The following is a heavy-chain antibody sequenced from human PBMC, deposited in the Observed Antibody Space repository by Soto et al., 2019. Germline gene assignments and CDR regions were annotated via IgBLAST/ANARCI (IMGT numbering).Heavy chain of an antibody. CDR3: ARRGCSTTTCQNWFDP. CDR2: IYPGDSDT. CDR1: GYTFTIYW. V-gene: IGHV5-51*01. D-gene: IGHD2-2*01. J-gene: IGHJ5*02. Sequence: PGESLKISCSGSGYTFTIYWIGWVRQMPGKGLEWMGIIYPGDSDTRYSPSFQGQVTISADKSISTAYLQWSSLKASDTAMYYCARRGCSTTTCQNWFDPWGQGTLVTVSS.